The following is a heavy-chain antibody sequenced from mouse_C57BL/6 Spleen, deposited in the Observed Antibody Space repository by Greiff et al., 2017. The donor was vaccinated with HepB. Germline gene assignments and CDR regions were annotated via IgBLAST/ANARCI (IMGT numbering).Heavy chain of an antibody. CDR1: GFTFSSYG. CDR2: ISSGGSYT. CDR3: ARQGLRHDYSDY. J-gene: IGHJ2*01. Sequence: EVKLVDSGGDLVKPGGSLKLSCAASGFTFSSYGMSWVRQTPDKRLEWVATISSGGSYTYYPDSVKGRYTISRDNTKNTLYLQISSLKSADTAMYYCARQGLRHDYSDYWGQGTTLTVSS. D-gene: IGHD3-1*01. V-gene: IGHV5-6*01.